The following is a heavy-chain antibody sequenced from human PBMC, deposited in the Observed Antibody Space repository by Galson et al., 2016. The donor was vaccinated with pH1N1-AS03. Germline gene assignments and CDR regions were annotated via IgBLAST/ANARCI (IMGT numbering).Heavy chain of an antibody. J-gene: IGHJ4*02. CDR1: GYSFTNYW. D-gene: IGHD5-12*01. V-gene: IGHV5-10-1*01. CDR3: ARGYSGFGFVY. CDR2: FDPSDSHT. Sequence: QSGAEVKKPGESLRISCKGSGYSFTNYWINWVRQMPGKGLEWMGRFDPSDSHTSYNPSFQGHVTFSADKSINTAYLQWSSLKSSDTAIYYCARGYSGFGFVYWGQGTLVTVSS.